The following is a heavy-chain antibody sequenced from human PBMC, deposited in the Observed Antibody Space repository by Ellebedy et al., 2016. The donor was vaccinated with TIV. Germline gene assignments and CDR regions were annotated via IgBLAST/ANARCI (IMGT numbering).Heavy chain of an antibody. Sequence: GESLKISXAASGFTFSSYSMNWVRQAPGKGLEWVGRIKSKTDGGTTDYAAPVKGRFTISRDDSKNTLYLQMNSLKTEDTAVYYCTTTVVPADYYYYGMDVWGQGTTVTVSS. CDR1: GFTFSSYS. D-gene: IGHD2-2*01. CDR3: TTTVVPADYYYYGMDV. CDR2: IKSKTDGGTT. J-gene: IGHJ6*02. V-gene: IGHV3-15*01.